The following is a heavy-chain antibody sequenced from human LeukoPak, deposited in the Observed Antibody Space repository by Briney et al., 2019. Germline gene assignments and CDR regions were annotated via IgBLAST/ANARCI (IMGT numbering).Heavy chain of an antibody. CDR2: ISGSGGST. J-gene: IGHJ4*02. Sequence: GGSPRLSCAASGFTFSSYAMSWVRQAPGKGLEWVSAISGSGGSTYYADSVKGRFTISRDNSKNTLYLQMNSLRAEDTAVYYCAKGPGLLWFGELSYFDYWGQGTLVTVSS. CDR1: GFTFSSYA. D-gene: IGHD3-10*01. V-gene: IGHV3-23*01. CDR3: AKGPGLLWFGELSYFDY.